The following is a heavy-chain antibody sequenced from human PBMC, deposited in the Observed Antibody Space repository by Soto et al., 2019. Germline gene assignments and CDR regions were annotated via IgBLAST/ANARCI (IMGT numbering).Heavy chain of an antibody. CDR1: GFTFSNYG. D-gene: IGHD3-22*01. V-gene: IGHV3-33*01. CDR3: ARDYDSSGYPRYYFDY. Sequence: QVQLVESGGGVVQPGRSLRLSCAASGFTFSNYGMHWVRQAPGKGLEWVAVIWYDGSKKYYADSVKGRFTISRDNSKNTLYLQMNSLRAEDMAVYYCARDYDSSGYPRYYFDYWGQGTLVTVSS. J-gene: IGHJ4*02. CDR2: IWYDGSKK.